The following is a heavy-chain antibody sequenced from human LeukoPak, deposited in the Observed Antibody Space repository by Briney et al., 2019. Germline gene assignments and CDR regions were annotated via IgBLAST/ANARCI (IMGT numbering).Heavy chain of an antibody. CDR1: YFTVRSNY. J-gene: IGHJ4*02. Sequence: GGSLRLSCAASYFTVRSNYMSWVRQAPGKGLEWVSLIYSGDSTNYADSVRGRFTISRDNSKKTLYLQMNSLRAEDTAVYYCARVGSYFDLDYWGQGTLVTVSS. CDR2: IYSGDST. D-gene: IGHD3-10*01. CDR3: ARVGSYFDLDY. V-gene: IGHV3-53*01.